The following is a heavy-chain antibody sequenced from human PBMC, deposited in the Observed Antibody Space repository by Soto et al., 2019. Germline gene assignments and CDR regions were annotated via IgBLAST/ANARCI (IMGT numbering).Heavy chain of an antibody. CDR1: GFSLSTSGMC. Sequence: SGPTLVNPTQTLTLTCTFSGFSLSTSGMCVSWIRQPPGKALEWLALIEWDDDKYYSTSLKTRLTISKDTSKNQVVLTMTNMDPVDTATYYCARIRDYYDSSGYYYYYGMDVWGQGTTVTVSS. CDR2: IEWDDDK. D-gene: IGHD3-22*01. J-gene: IGHJ6*02. V-gene: IGHV2-70*01. CDR3: ARIRDYYDSSGYYYYYGMDV.